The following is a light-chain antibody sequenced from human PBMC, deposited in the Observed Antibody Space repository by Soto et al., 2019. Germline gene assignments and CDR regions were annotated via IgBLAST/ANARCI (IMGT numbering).Light chain of an antibody. Sequence: EIVLTPSQGTLSLSPGERATLSCRASQSVSSSYLAWYQQKPGQPPRLLIYAASTRATGVPARFSGSGSGTEFTLTISSLQSEDFGVYYCQQYNKWPPLTLGGGTKVAIK. CDR3: QQYNKWPPLT. V-gene: IGKV3-15*01. CDR1: QSVSSSY. J-gene: IGKJ4*01. CDR2: AAS.